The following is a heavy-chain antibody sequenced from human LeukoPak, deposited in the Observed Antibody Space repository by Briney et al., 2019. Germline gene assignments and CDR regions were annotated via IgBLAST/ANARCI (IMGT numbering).Heavy chain of an antibody. J-gene: IGHJ4*02. V-gene: IGHV4-34*01. Sequence: PSETLSLTCAVYGGSFSAYYWSWIRQPPGKGLEWIGEINHSGSTNYNPSLKSRVTISVDTSKNQFSLKLSSVAAADTAVYYCARRTVTTWGVDYWGQGTLVTVSS. CDR2: INHSGST. CDR3: ARRTVTTWGVDY. CDR1: GGSFSAYY. D-gene: IGHD4-11*01.